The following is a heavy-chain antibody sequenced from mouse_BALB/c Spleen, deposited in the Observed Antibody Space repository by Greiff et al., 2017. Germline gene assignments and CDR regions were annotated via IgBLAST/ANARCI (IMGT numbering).Heavy chain of an antibody. Sequence: DVQLQESGPGLVKPSQSLSLTCTVTGYSITSDYAWNWIRQFPGNKLEWMGYISYSGSTSYNPSLKSRISITRDTSKNQFFLQLNSVTTEDTATYYCARTYGNYSDYWGQGTTLTVSS. CDR1: GYSITSDYA. CDR2: ISYSGST. V-gene: IGHV3-2*02. J-gene: IGHJ2*01. CDR3: ARTYGNYSDY. D-gene: IGHD2-1*01.